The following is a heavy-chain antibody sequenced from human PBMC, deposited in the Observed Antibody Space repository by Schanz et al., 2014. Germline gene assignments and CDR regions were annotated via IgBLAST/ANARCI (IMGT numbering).Heavy chain of an antibody. CDR1: GFTFSTSA. V-gene: IGHV3-23*04. J-gene: IGHJ4*02. CDR3: TADLWFGAVWGVW. CDR2: ILGLASTT. D-gene: IGHD3-10*01. Sequence: EVQLVESGGGLIQPGGSLRLSCAASGFTFSTSAMSWVRQVPGKGLEWVSAILGLASTTYYADSVKGRFTISRDNSKNLLYLQRNSLQTEATAVYYCTADLWFGAVWGVWWGQGTLVTVSS.